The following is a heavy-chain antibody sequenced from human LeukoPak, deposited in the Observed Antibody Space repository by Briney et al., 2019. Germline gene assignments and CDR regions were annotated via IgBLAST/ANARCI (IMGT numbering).Heavy chain of an antibody. D-gene: IGHD5-18*01. CDR2: FDPEDGET. V-gene: IGHV1-24*01. Sequence: ASVKVSCMVSGYTLTELSMHWVRQAPGKGLEWMGGFDPEDGETIYAQKSQGRVTMTEDTSTDTAYMELSSLRSEDTAVYYCATGLFFQVDTAMATVPYFDYWGQGTLVTVSS. J-gene: IGHJ4*02. CDR1: GYTLTELS. CDR3: ATGLFFQVDTAMATVPYFDY.